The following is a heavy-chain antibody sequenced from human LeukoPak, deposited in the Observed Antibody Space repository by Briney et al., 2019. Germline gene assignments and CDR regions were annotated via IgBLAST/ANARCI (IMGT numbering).Heavy chain of an antibody. V-gene: IGHV1-18*01. Sequence: ASVRVSCTASRYTFTNYGITWVRQAPGQGREWMGWISAYNGNTNYAQNLQGRVTMTIDKTTRTAYMELRSLRSDDTGVYYCARGGANCSGGRGPLNWFDPWGQGTPVTVSS. J-gene: IGHJ5*02. CDR2: ISAYNGNT. CDR1: RYTFTNYG. D-gene: IGHD2-15*01. CDR3: ARGGANCSGGRGPLNWFDP.